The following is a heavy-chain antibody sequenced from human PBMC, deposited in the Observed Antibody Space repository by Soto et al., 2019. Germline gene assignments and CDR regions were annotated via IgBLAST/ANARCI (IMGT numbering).Heavy chain of an antibody. V-gene: IGHV3-23*01. CDR3: AKAVTLVRGIKPYSYGLDV. CDR2: ISGGGGST. D-gene: IGHD3-10*01. Sequence: PGGSLRLSCAVSGFPFSSYVMTWVRQAPGKGLEWVSVISGGGGSTNYAESVKGRFTISRDNSENTLYLQMNSLRAEDTAVYYCAKAVTLVRGIKPYSYGLDVWGQGTTVTVSS. J-gene: IGHJ6*02. CDR1: GFPFSSYV.